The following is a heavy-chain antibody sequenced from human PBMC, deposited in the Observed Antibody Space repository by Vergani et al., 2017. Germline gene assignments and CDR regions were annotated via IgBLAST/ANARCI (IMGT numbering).Heavy chain of an antibody. CDR3: ARGCSLGASCYKPLFDY. V-gene: IGHV4-61*02. Sequence: QVQLQESGPGLVKPSQTLSLTCTVSGGSINSHNYYWSWIRQPAVKGLEWIGRIHTSGSTNYNPSLKSRVTMSEDTSKNQFSLTLTSVTAADTAVYFCARGCSLGASCYKPLFDYWGQGILVTVSS. CDR1: GGSINSHNYY. J-gene: IGHJ4*02. CDR2: IHTSGST. D-gene: IGHD4/OR15-4a*01.